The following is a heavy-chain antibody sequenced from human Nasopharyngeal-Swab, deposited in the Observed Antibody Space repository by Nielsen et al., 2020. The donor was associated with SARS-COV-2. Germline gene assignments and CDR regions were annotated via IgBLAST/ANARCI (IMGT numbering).Heavy chain of an antibody. J-gene: IGHJ6*02. CDR2: ISRSSSSI. CDR3: ARASVVHFRHSYGMDV. CDR1: RLIFIIFR. V-gene: IGHV3-48*04. Sequence: GGSLRRSCAALRLIFIIFRMSWVRQAPGRGLEGVSYISRSSSSIYNAESLKVRFNISRENSKSSVFLEMNSLRAEDTAVYYCARASVVHFRHSYGMDVWGQGTTVTVSS. D-gene: IGHD2-15*01.